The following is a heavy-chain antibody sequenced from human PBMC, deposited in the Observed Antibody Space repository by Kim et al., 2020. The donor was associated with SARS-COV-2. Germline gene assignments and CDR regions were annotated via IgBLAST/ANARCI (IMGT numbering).Heavy chain of an antibody. Sequence: SETLSLTCTVSGGSISSSSYYWGWIRQPPGKGLEWIGSIYYSGSTYYNPSLKSRVTISVDTSKNQFSLKLSSVTAADTAVYYCARQDIVVVPAAILHWFDPWGKGTLVTVSS. CDR2: IYYSGST. J-gene: IGHJ5*02. V-gene: IGHV4-39*01. D-gene: IGHD2-2*02. CDR3: ARQDIVVVPAAILHWFDP. CDR1: GGSISSSSYY.